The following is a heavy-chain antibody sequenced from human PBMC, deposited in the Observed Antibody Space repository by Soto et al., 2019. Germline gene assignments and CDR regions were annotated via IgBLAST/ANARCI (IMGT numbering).Heavy chain of an antibody. CDR1: GGSFSGYY. J-gene: IGHJ4*02. Sequence: PSETLSLTCSVYGGSFSGYYWSWIRPPPGKGLEWIGEINHSGSTNYNPSLKSRVTISVDTSKNQFSLKLSSVTAADTAVYYCARGTTLDYGGNLYYFDYWGQGTLVTVSS. CDR2: INHSGST. D-gene: IGHD4-17*01. V-gene: IGHV4-34*01. CDR3: ARGTTLDYGGNLYYFDY.